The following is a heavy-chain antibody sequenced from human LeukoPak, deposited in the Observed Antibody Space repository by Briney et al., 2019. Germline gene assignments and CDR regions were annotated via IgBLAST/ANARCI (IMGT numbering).Heavy chain of an antibody. D-gene: IGHD6-6*01. Sequence: GGSLRLSCAASGFTFSSYSMNWVRQAPGKGLEWVSYISSGSSNIYYADSVKGRFTISRDNAKNSLYLQMNSLRDEDTAVYYCAREYSSSSGRAFDIWGQGTMVTVSS. V-gene: IGHV3-48*02. J-gene: IGHJ3*02. CDR2: ISSGSSNI. CDR1: GFTFSSYS. CDR3: AREYSSSSGRAFDI.